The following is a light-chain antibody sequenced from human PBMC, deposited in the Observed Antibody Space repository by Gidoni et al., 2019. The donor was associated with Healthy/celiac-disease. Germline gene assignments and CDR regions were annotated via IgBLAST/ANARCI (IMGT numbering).Light chain of an antibody. V-gene: IGKV3-11*01. CDR3: QTRCNWLT. J-gene: IGKJ3*01. CDR1: QSVSRY. CDR2: DAS. Sequence: DIVLTQSPATLSLSPGERANLYSRASQSVSRYLAWYQQRPGQAPMLLIYDASNRATGITARFSGSGSGIEFTLTISSLEPEDVAVYYCQTRCNWLTFGPGTKVDIK.